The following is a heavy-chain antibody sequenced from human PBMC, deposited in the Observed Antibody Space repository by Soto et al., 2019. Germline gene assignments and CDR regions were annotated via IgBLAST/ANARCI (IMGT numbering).Heavy chain of an antibody. V-gene: IGHV3-30-3*01. J-gene: IGHJ6*02. D-gene: IGHD5-12*01. CDR1: GFTFSSYA. CDR3: ARDYYRFNSGYGFSMDV. Sequence: QVQLVESGGGVVQPGRSLRLSCAASGFTFSSYAMHWVRQAPGKGLEWVAVISYDGSNKYYADSVKGRFTISRDNSKNTRYLLMNRLRAEDTAVYYCARDYYRFNSGYGFSMDVWGQGTTVTVSS. CDR2: ISYDGSNK.